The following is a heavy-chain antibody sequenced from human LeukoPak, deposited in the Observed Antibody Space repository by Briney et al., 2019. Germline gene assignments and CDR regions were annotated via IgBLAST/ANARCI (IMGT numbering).Heavy chain of an antibody. CDR3: AKNYDSSGYSGEYYFDY. V-gene: IGHV3-23*01. Sequence: GRSLRLSCAASGFTFSSYAMSWVRQAPGKGLEWVSAISGSGGSTYYADSVKGRFTISRDNSKNTLYLQMNSLRAEDTAVYYCAKNYDSSGYSGEYYFDYWGQGNLVTVSS. J-gene: IGHJ4*02. CDR1: GFTFSSYA. CDR2: ISGSGGST. D-gene: IGHD3-22*01.